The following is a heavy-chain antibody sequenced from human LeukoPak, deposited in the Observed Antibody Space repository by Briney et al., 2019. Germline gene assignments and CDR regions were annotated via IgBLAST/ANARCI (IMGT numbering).Heavy chain of an antibody. V-gene: IGHV1-46*01. D-gene: IGHD3-22*01. CDR1: GYTFTSYY. Sequence: ASVKVSCKASGYTFTSYYMHWVRQAPGQGLEWMGIINPSGGSTSYAQKFQGRVTMTRDTSTSTVYMELSSLRSEDTAVYYCARELYDSSCYYTTNYYFDYWGQGTLVTVSS. CDR2: INPSGGST. CDR3: ARELYDSSCYYTTNYYFDY. J-gene: IGHJ4*02.